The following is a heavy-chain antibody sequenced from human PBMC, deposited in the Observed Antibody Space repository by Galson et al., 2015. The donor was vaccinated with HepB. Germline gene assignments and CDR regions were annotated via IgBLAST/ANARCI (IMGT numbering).Heavy chain of an antibody. V-gene: IGHV5-51*01. Sequence: QSGAEVKKPGESLKISCKGPGYSFTSYWIGWVRQMPGKGLEWMGIIYPGDSDTRYSPSFQGQVTISADKSISTAYLQWSSLKASDTAMYYCARHEHYYGSGLPFDYWGQGTLVTVSS. CDR2: IYPGDSDT. D-gene: IGHD3-10*01. CDR3: ARHEHYYGSGLPFDY. J-gene: IGHJ4*02. CDR1: GYSFTSYW.